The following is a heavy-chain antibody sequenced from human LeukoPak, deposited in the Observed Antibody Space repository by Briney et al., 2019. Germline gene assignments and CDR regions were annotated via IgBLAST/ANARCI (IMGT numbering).Heavy chain of an antibody. J-gene: IGHJ6*03. Sequence: ASVKVSCKASGYTFTGYYMHWVRQAPGQGLEWMGWINPNSGGTNYAQKFQGRVTMTRDTSISTACMELSRLRSDDTAVYYCARGGSYGWVYYYYYMDVWGKGTTVTVSS. D-gene: IGHD1-26*01. V-gene: IGHV1-2*02. CDR2: INPNSGGT. CDR1: GYTFTGYY. CDR3: ARGGSYGWVYYYYYMDV.